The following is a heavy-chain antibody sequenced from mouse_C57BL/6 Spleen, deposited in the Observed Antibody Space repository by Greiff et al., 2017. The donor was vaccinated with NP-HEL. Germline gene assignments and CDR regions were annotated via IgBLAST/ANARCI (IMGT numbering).Heavy chain of an antibody. J-gene: IGHJ2*01. CDR1: GYTFTSYW. D-gene: IGHD1-1*01. V-gene: IGHV1-55*01. Sequence: VQLQQPGAELVKPGASVKMSCKASGYTFTSYWITWVKQRPGQGLEWIGDIYPGSGSTNYNEKFKSKATLTVDTSSSTAYMQLSSLTSEDSAVYYCAYYYGSSRRYFDYWGQGTTLTVSS. CDR2: IYPGSGST. CDR3: AYYYGSSRRYFDY.